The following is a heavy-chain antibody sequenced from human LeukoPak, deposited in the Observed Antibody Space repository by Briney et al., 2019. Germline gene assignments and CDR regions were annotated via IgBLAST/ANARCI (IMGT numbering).Heavy chain of an antibody. CDR1: GFTFDDYG. CDR3: ARGSTYYYDSSGYYFIDY. V-gene: IGHV3-20*04. Sequence: GGSLRLSCAASGFTFDDYGMSWVRQAPGKGLEWVSGINWNGGSTGYADSVKGRFTTSRDNAKNSLYLQMNSLRAEDTALYYCARGSTYYYDSSGYYFIDYWGQGTLVTVSS. CDR2: INWNGGST. J-gene: IGHJ4*02. D-gene: IGHD3-22*01.